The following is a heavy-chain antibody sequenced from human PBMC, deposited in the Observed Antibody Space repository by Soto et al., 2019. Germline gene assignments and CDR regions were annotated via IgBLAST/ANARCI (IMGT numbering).Heavy chain of an antibody. CDR2: IGSSGGST. D-gene: IGHD3-10*01. V-gene: IGHV3-23*01. J-gene: IGHJ4*02. CDR3: AKSTNRNYFYSGSYDY. CDR1: GFTFSSYA. Sequence: EVQLLESGGGLVQPGGSLRLSCAASGFTFSSYAMSWVRQAPGQGLEWVSAIGSSGGSTNYADSVKGRFTISRDNSKNTLYLQMNILRPEDTAVYYCAKSTNRNYFYSGSYDYWGQGTLVTVSS.